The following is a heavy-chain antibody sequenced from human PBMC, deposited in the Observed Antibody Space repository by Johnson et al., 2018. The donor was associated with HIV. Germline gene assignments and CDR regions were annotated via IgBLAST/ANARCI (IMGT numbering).Heavy chain of an antibody. CDR3: ARALRVVVVAATFDAFDI. CDR2: IYSGTNI. J-gene: IGHJ3*02. V-gene: IGHV3-66*02. Sequence: VQLVESGGGVVQPGGSLRLSCAASGFTVSSNYMSWVRQAPGKGLEWVSVIYSGTNIYYADSVKGRFSISRDNAKSSLYLQMNSLRAEDTALYYCARALRVVVVAATFDAFDIWGQGTMVTVSS. CDR1: GFTVSSNY. D-gene: IGHD2-15*01.